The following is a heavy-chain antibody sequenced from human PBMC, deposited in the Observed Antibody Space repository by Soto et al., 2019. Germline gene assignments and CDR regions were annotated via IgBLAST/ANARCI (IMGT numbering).Heavy chain of an antibody. CDR2: ISGSGGST. CDR3: PKSSSSGCYPLAY. D-gene: IGHD6-19*01. V-gene: IGHV3-23*01. Sequence: EVQLLESGGGLVQPGGSLRLSCVASGFTFSSYAMSWVRQAPGKGLEWVSAISGSGGSTYYADSVKGRFTISRDNSKNTLYLQMNSLRAKEPAVYYCPKSSSSGCYPLAYWGQGTLVTVSS. J-gene: IGHJ4*02. CDR1: GFTFSSYA.